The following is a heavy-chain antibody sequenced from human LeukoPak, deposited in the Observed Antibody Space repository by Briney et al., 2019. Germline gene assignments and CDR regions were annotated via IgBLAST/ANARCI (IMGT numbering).Heavy chain of an antibody. CDR1: GFTFSSYG. CDR2: INPNSGGT. D-gene: IGHD1-26*01. J-gene: IGHJ4*02. Sequence: GGSLRLSCAASGFTFSSYGMHWVRQAPGQGLEWMGWINPNSGGTNYAQKFQGRVTMTRDTSISTAYMELSRLRSDDTAVYYCARSMSYTDGFDYWGQGTLVTVSS. CDR3: ARSMSYTDGFDY. V-gene: IGHV1-2*02.